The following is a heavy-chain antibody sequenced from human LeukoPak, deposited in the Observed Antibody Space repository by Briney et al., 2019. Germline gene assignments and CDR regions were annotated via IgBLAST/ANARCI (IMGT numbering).Heavy chain of an antibody. V-gene: IGHV3-23*01. J-gene: IGHJ4*02. Sequence: PGRSLRLSCAASGFTFSSYGMSWVRQAPGKGLEWVSAISGSGDSTHSADSVEGRFTISRDNSKNTLYLQLNSLRAEDTAIYYCAKDHVDWGSSFDCWGQGTLVTVSS. CDR1: GFTFSSYG. CDR3: AKDHVDWGSSFDC. D-gene: IGHD3/OR15-3a*01. CDR2: ISGSGDST.